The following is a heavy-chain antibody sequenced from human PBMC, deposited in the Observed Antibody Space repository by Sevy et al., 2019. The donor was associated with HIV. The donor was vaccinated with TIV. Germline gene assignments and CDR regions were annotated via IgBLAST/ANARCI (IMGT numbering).Heavy chain of an antibody. CDR3: ARDDYVWGSYRQGIDY. V-gene: IGHV3-7*01. CDR1: GFTFSSYW. D-gene: IGHD3-16*02. CDR2: TKQDGSEK. Sequence: GGSLRLSCAASGFTFSSYWMSWVRQAPGKGLEWVANTKQDGSEKYYVDSVKGRFTISRDNAKNSLYLQMNSLRAEDTAVYYCARDDYVWGSYRQGIDYWGQGTLVTVSS. J-gene: IGHJ4*02.